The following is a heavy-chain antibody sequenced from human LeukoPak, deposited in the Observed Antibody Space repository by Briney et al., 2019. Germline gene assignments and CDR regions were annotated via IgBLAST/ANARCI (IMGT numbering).Heavy chain of an antibody. CDR2: ISGSGGST. V-gene: IGHV3-23*01. J-gene: IGHJ4*02. Sequence: GGSLRLSCAASGFTFSSYAMSCVRQAPGKGLEWVSAISGSGGSTYYADSVKGRFTISGDNSKNTLYLQMNSLRAEDTAVYYCAKSWDTAMVSRYYFDYWGQGTLVTVSS. CDR1: GFTFSSYA. D-gene: IGHD5-18*01. CDR3: AKSWDTAMVSRYYFDY.